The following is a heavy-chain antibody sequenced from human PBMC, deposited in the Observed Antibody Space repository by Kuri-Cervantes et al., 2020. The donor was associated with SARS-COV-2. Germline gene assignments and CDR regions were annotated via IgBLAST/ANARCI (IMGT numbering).Heavy chain of an antibody. J-gene: IGHJ6*02. V-gene: IGHV3-21*01. CDR1: GFTFSSYI. CDR3: ARVGGRNEYYYGMDV. D-gene: IGHD4-23*01. CDR2: ISSGSSYI. Sequence: GESLKISCAASGFTFSSYIMNWVRQAPGKGLEWVSSISSGSSYIYYADSVKGRFTISRDNAKNSLYLQMNSLRAEDTAVYYCARVGGRNEYYYGMDVWGQGTTVTVSS.